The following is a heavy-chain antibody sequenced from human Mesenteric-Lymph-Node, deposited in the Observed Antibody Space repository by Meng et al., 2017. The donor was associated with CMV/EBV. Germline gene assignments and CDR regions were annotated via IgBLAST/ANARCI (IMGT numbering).Heavy chain of an antibody. CDR3: ASQTFIVVPADY. D-gene: IGHD1-26*01. J-gene: IGHJ4*02. Sequence: GGSLRLSCAASGFTVSSNYMSWVRQAPGKGLEWVSVIYSGGSTYYADSVKGRFTISRDNSKNTLYLQMNSLRAEDTAVYYCASQTFIVVPADYWGQGTLVTVSS. CDR1: GFTVSSNY. CDR2: IYSGGST. V-gene: IGHV3-66*02.